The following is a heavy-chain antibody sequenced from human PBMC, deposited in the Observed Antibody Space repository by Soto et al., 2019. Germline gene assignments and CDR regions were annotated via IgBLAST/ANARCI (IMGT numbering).Heavy chain of an antibody. V-gene: IGHV4-30-2*01. D-gene: IGHD3-22*01. Sequence: PSETLSLTCAVSGGSISSGGYSWSWLRQPPGKGLEWIGYIYHSGSTYYNPSLKSRVTISVDRSKNQFSLKLSSVTAADTAVYYCARRYYDSSGYADAFDIWGQGTMVTVSS. J-gene: IGHJ3*02. CDR3: ARRYYDSSGYADAFDI. CDR1: GGSISSGGYS. CDR2: IYHSGST.